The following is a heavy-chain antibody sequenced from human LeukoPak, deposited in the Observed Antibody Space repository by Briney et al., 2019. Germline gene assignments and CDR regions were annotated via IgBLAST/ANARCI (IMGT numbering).Heavy chain of an antibody. CDR3: ARDVGLDYANWFDP. CDR1: GFTFSSYA. V-gene: IGHV3-53*01. D-gene: IGHD4-17*01. CDR2: IYSGGST. J-gene: IGHJ5*02. Sequence: GGSLRLSCAASGFTFSSYAMHWVRQAPGKGLEWVAVIYSGGSTYYADSVKGRFTISRDNSKNTLYLQMNSLRAEDTAVYYCARDVGLDYANWFDPWGQGTLVTVSS.